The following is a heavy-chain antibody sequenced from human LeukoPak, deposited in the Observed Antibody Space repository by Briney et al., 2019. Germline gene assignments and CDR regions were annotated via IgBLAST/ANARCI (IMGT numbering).Heavy chain of an antibody. V-gene: IGHV3-11*01. D-gene: IGHD1-26*01. Sequence: PGRSLRLSCAASGFTFSDYYMSWIRQAPGKGLEWVSYISSSGSTIYYADSVKGRFTISRDNAKNSLYLQMNSLRAEDTAVYYCARDGSPGEYCFDYWGQGTLVTVSS. CDR1: GFTFSDYY. CDR2: ISSSGSTI. J-gene: IGHJ4*02. CDR3: ARDGSPGEYCFDY.